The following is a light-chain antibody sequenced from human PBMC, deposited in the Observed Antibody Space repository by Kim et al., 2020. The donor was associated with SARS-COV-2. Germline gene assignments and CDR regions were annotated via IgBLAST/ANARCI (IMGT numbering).Light chain of an antibody. CDR1: QSISNN. CDR3: QQYNNWPPYT. V-gene: IGKV3-15*01. Sequence: VSPGDRATLACRASQSISNNLAWYQQKHGQAPRLLIYAASTRATGIPARFSGSGSGTEFTLTISSLQSEDFAVYYCQQYNNWPPYTFGQGTKLEI. CDR2: AAS. J-gene: IGKJ2*01.